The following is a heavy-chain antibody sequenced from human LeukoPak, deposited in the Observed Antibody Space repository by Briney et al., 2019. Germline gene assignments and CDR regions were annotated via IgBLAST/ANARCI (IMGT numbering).Heavy chain of an antibody. CDR2: IYYRGST. J-gene: IGHJ4*02. D-gene: IGHD1-26*01. Sequence: WETLSLTCTVSGGSIRSYYWSWIRQPPGKGLEWIGYIYYRGSTNYNPSLKSRVTMSVDTSKNQFSLKLTSVTAADTAVYYCARYSGSYLSPFGYWGQGTLVTVSS. V-gene: IGHV4-59*08. CDR3: ARYSGSYLSPFGY. CDR1: GGSIRSYY.